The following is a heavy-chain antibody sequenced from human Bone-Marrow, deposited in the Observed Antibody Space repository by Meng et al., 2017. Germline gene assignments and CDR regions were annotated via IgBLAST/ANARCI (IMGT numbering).Heavy chain of an antibody. CDR1: GYTFTGYW. Sequence: ASVKVSCKASGYTFTGYWLHWVRQAPGQGLEWMGWINPNSGGTNYAQKFQGRVTMTRDTSISKAYMELSGLRSDDTAMYYCARDEDISAAGKLFGDYWGQGTLVTVSS. V-gene: IGHV1-2*02. D-gene: IGHD6-13*01. CDR3: ARDEDISAAGKLFGDY. CDR2: INPNSGGT. J-gene: IGHJ4*02.